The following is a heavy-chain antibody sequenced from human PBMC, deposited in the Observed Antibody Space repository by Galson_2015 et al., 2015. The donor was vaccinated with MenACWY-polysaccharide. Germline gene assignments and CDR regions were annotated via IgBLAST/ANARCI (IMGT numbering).Heavy chain of an antibody. CDR1: GYPFTGSY. CDR3: ARGPYYYDRHGFYSGSLKNWFGP. CDR2: FNPNSGAT. D-gene: IGHD3-22*01. Sequence: SVKVSCKASGYPFTGSYMYWVRQAPGQGLEWMGRFNPNSGATNYAQKFQGRLTLTGNTTINTAYMELSRLTSDDTAVFYCARGPYYYDRHGFYSGSLKNWFGPWGQGTLVTVTS. V-gene: IGHV1-2*06. J-gene: IGHJ5*02.